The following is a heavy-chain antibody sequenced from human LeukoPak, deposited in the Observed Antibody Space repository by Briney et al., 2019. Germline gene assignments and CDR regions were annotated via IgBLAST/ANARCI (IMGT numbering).Heavy chain of an antibody. CDR1: GFTFSSYA. CDR3: AKMGAKYYYGSGSYYTFDY. Sequence: PGGSLRLSCAASGFTFSSYAMSWVRQAPGKGLEWVSAISGSGGSTYYADSVKGRFTIYRDNSKNTQFLQMKSLSAEDTDVYYCAKMGAKYYYGSGSYYTFDYWGQGTLVTVSS. D-gene: IGHD3-10*01. J-gene: IGHJ4*02. V-gene: IGHV3-23*01. CDR2: ISGSGGST.